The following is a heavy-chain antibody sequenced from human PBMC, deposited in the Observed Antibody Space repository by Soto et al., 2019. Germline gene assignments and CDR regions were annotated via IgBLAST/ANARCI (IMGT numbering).Heavy chain of an antibody. CDR1: GGSFSGYY. Sequence: SETLSLTCAVYGGSFSGYYWSWIRQPPGKGLEWIGSIYYRGNAYYNPSLQTRVTISLDKSKSQFPLKLNSVTAADSAVYFCARLEGLATISYYFDFWGPGALVTVSS. CDR2: IYYRGNA. D-gene: IGHD3-9*01. J-gene: IGHJ4*02. CDR3: ARLEGLATISYYFDF. V-gene: IGHV4-34*01.